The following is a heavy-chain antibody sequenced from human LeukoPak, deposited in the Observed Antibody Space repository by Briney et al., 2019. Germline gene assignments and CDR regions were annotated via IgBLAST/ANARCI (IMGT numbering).Heavy chain of an antibody. D-gene: IGHD5-18*01. CDR3: ARDRDTAEGGNWFDP. V-gene: IGHV4-31*03. Sequence: PSETLSLTCTVSGGSISSGGYYWSWIRQHPGKGLEWIGYIYYSGSTYYNPSLKSRVTISVDTSKNQFSLKLSSVTAADTAVYYCARDRDTAEGGNWFDPWGQGTLVTVSS. CDR2: IYYSGST. J-gene: IGHJ5*02. CDR1: GGSISSGGYY.